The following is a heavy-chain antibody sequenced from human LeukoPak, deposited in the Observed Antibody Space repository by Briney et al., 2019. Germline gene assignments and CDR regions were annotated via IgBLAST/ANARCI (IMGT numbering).Heavy chain of an antibody. CDR3: ARGRARRWLHLGVCYFDY. J-gene: IGHJ4*02. CDR1: GGSFSGYY. V-gene: IGHV4-34*01. D-gene: IGHD5-24*01. CDR2: INHSGST. Sequence: SETLSLTCAVYGGSFSGYYWSWIRQPPGKGLEWIGEINHSGSTNYNPSLKSRVTISVDTSKNQFSLKLSSVTAADTAVYYCARGRARRWLHLGVCYFDYRGQGTLVTVSS.